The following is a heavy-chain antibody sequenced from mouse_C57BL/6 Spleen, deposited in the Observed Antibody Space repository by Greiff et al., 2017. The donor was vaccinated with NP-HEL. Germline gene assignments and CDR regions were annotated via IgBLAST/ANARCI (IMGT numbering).Heavy chain of an antibody. V-gene: IGHV1-80*01. CDR2: INPGSGGT. CDR1: GYAFSSYW. J-gene: IGHJ4*01. D-gene: IGHD1-1*01. CDR3: ARSRYYGSSPYAMDY. Sequence: QVQLQQSGAELVKPGASVKISCKASGYAFSSYWMNWVKQRPGKGLEWIGVINPGSGGTNYNEKFKGKATLTADKSSSNAYMQLSSLTSEDSAVYFCARSRYYGSSPYAMDYWGQGTSVTVSS.